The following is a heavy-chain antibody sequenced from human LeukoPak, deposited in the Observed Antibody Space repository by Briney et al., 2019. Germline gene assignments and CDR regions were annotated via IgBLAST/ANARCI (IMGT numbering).Heavy chain of an antibody. CDR2: ISYDGSNK. CDR3: AREGAAAGPFDY. Sequence: PGGSLRLSCAASGFTFSSYAMHWVRQAPGKGLEWVAVISYDGSNKYYADSVKGRFAISRDNSKNTLYLQMNSLRAEDTAVYYCAREGAAAGPFDYWGQGTLVTVSS. V-gene: IGHV3-30*09. J-gene: IGHJ4*02. CDR1: GFTFSSYA. D-gene: IGHD6-13*01.